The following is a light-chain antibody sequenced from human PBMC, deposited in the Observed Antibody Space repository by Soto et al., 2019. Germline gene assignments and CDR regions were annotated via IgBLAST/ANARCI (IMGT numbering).Light chain of an antibody. Sequence: AAPGQKVTISCSGSSSNIGNNYVSWYQQLPGTAPKLLIYENNKRPSGIPDRFSGSKSGTSATLGITGLQTGDEADYYCGTWDSSLSAGVFGTGTKVTVL. CDR3: GTWDSSLSAGV. V-gene: IGLV1-51*02. J-gene: IGLJ1*01. CDR1: SSNIGNNY. CDR2: ENN.